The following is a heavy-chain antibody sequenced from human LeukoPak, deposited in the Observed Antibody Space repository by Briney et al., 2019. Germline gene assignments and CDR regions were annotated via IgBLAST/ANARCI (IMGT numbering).Heavy chain of an antibody. Sequence: SETLSLTCTVSGGSISSSSYYWGWIRQPPGKGLEWIGSIYYSGSTYYNPSLKSRVTISVDTSKNQFSLKLSSVTAADAAVYYCARDIGNHFGGLDHYYYDYWGPGTLVTVSS. CDR2: IYYSGST. CDR1: GGSISSSSYY. D-gene: IGHD2-15*01. CDR3: ARDIGNHFGGLDHYYYDY. J-gene: IGHJ4*02. V-gene: IGHV4-39*07.